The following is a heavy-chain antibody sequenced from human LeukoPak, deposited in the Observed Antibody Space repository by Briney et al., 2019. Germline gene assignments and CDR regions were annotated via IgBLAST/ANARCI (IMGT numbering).Heavy chain of an antibody. Sequence: ASVKVSCKASGYTFTSYAMHWVRQAPGQRLEWMGWINAGNGNTKYSQEFQGRVTITRDTSASTAYMELSSLGSEDMAVYYCARGGMVRGVYYYMDVWGKGTTVTVSS. V-gene: IGHV1-3*03. J-gene: IGHJ6*03. CDR2: INAGNGNT. CDR1: GYTFTSYA. D-gene: IGHD3-10*01. CDR3: ARGGMVRGVYYYMDV.